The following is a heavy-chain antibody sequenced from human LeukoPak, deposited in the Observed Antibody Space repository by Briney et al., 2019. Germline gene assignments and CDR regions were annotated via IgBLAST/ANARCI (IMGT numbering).Heavy chain of an antibody. J-gene: IGHJ3*02. CDR2: MNPNSGNT. Sequence: ASVKVSCKASGYTFTSCDINWVRQATGQGLEWMGWMNPNSGNTGYAQKFQGRVTMTRNTSISTAYMELSSLRSEDTAVYYCARRRNYYDSSGYYPEYAFDIWGQGTMVTVSS. V-gene: IGHV1-8*01. CDR1: GYTFTSCD. CDR3: ARRRNYYDSSGYYPEYAFDI. D-gene: IGHD3-22*01.